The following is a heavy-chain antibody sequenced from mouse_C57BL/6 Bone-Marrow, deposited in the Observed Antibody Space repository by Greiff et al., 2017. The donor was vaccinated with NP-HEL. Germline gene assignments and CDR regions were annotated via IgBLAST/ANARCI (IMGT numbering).Heavy chain of an antibody. CDR1: GFTFSSYG. J-gene: IGHJ1*03. CDR2: ISSGGSYT. Sequence: EVNLVESGGDLVKPGGSLKLSCAASGFTFSSYGMSWVRQTPDKRLEWVATISSGGSYTYYPDSVKGRFTISRDNAKNTLYLQMSSLKSEDTAMYYCARHYYGSSWYFDVWGTGTTVTVSS. CDR3: ARHYYGSSWYFDV. V-gene: IGHV5-6*01. D-gene: IGHD1-1*01.